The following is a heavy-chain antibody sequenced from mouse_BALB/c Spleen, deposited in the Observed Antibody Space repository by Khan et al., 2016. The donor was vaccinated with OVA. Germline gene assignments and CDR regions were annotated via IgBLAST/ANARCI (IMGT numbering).Heavy chain of an antibody. V-gene: IGHV1-4*01. CDR2: IIPCNDYT. Sequence: QMQLEESGAELARPGASVKMSCKASGYTFTTYTIHWVKQRPGQGLEWIGYIIPCNDYTNYNQKFKDRATLTADKSSSTAYMQLSSLTSEDSAVYDCVREGAYYRSDGWFAYWGQGTLVTVSA. CDR1: GYTFTTYT. CDR3: VREGAYYRSDGWFAY. D-gene: IGHD2-14*01. J-gene: IGHJ3*01.